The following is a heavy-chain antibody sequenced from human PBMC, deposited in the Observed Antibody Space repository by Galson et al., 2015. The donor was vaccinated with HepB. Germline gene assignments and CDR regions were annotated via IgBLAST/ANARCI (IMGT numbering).Heavy chain of an antibody. CDR2: ISCSSSYI. CDR3: ARDGGEFVVAVTNSAFDI. J-gene: IGHJ3*02. CDR1: GFTFSSYS. Sequence: SLRLSCAASGFTFSSYSMHWVRQAPGKGLEWVSSISCSSSYIYYADSVKGRFTISRDNSKNTLYLQMNSLRAEDTAVYYCARDGGEFVVAVTNSAFDIWGQGTMVTVSS. V-gene: IGHV3-21*01. D-gene: IGHD2-15*01.